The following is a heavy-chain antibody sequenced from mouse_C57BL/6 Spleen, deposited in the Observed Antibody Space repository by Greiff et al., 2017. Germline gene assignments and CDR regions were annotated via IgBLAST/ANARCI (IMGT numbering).Heavy chain of an antibody. V-gene: IGHV1-64*01. D-gene: IGHD3-2*02. CDR2: IHPTSGST. CDR3: SRGGWDWYFDV. Sequence: QVQLQQPGAELVKPGASVKLSCKASGYTFTSYWMHWVKQRPGQGLEWIGMIHPTSGSTNYNEKFKSKATLTVDKSSSTAYMQLSSLTSEDSAVYYCSRGGWDWYFDVWGTGTTDTVSS. J-gene: IGHJ1*03. CDR1: GYTFTSYW.